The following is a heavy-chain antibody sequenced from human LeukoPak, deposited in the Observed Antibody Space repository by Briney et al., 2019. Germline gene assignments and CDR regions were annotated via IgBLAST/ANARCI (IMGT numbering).Heavy chain of an antibody. CDR3: ASNTGTVFDY. V-gene: IGHV4-39*07. Sequence: SETLSLTCTVSGGSISSSSYYWGWIRQPPGKGLEWIGSIHHSGSTYYNPSLKSRVTISVDTSKNQFSLKLTSVTAADTAIYYCASNTGTVFDYWGQGALVTVSS. D-gene: IGHD7-27*01. CDR1: GGSISSSSYY. J-gene: IGHJ4*02. CDR2: IHHSGST.